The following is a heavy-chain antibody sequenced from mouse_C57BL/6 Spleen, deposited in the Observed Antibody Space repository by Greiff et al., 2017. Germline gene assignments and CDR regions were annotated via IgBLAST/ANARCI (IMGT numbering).Heavy chain of an antibody. Sequence: VKLMESGPGLVAPSQSLSITCTVSGFSLTSYGVHWVRQPPGKGLEWLVVIWSDGSTTYNSALKSRLSISKDNSKSQVFLKMNSLQTDDTAMYYCARSLLYPYYAMDYWGQGTSVTVSS. J-gene: IGHJ4*01. V-gene: IGHV2-6*03. CDR1: GFSLTSYG. D-gene: IGHD2-12*01. CDR3: ARSLLYPYYAMDY. CDR2: IWSDGST.